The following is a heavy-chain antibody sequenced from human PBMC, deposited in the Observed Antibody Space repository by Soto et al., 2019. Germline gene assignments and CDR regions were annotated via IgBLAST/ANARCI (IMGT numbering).Heavy chain of an antibody. CDR2: ISGSGGST. J-gene: IGHJ4*02. V-gene: IGHV3-23*01. D-gene: IGHD3-16*02. Sequence: EVQLLEYGGGLVQPGGSLRLSCAASGFTFSSYAMSWVRQAPGKGLEWVSAISGSGGSTYYADSVKGRFTISRDNSKNTLYLQMNSLRAEDTAVYYCAKSYLYDYIWGSYRHGGYWGQGTLVTVST. CDR3: AKSYLYDYIWGSYRHGGY. CDR1: GFTFSSYA.